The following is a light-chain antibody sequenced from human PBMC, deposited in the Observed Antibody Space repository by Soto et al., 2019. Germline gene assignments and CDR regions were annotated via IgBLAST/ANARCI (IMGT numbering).Light chain of an antibody. V-gene: IGKV1-39*01. J-gene: IGKJ5*01. CDR2: AAS. CDR1: QSISSY. CDR3: QKLLSYQIT. Sequence: DIQMTQSPSSLSASVGYRVPITCRASQSISSYLNWYQQKPGKAPKLLIYAASSLQSGVPSRFSGSGSGTDFTLTISSLQPEDFATYYCQKLLSYQITFGKGTRLEIK.